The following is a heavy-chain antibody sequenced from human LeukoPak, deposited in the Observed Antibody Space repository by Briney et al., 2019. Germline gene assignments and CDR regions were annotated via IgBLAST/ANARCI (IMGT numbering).Heavy chain of an antibody. CDR2: IYYHGST. D-gene: IGHD6-6*01. CDR3: AREENRIAARRGSFDY. J-gene: IGHJ4*02. CDR1: GGSISSYY. Sequence: SGTLSLTCTVSGGSISSYYRSWIRQPPGKGLEWVGVIYYHGSTDYNPSLMTRVIISVHTSKNQFSLKLISVTAADTAVYYCAREENRIAARRGSFDYWGQGTLVTVSS. V-gene: IGHV4-59*01.